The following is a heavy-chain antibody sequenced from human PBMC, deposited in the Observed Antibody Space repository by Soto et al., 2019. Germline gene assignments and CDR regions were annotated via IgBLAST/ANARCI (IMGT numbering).Heavy chain of an antibody. CDR2: INPSGGST. CDR1: GYTFTSYY. CDR3: ARGLGAGTDDLNWCDP. V-gene: IGHV1-46*01. J-gene: IGHJ5*02. Sequence: QVQLLQSRAEVKKPGASVKVSCKASGYTFTSYYMHWVRQAPGQGLEWMGIINPSGGSTSYAQKYQDRGTVTRDTSTSTVYMELSSLISEYTAVYSCARGLGAGTDDLNWCDPWGQGTLVTVSS. D-gene: IGHD1-1*01.